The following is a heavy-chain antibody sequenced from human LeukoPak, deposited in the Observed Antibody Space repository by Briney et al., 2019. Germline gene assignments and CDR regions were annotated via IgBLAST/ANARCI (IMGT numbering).Heavy chain of an antibody. Sequence: GGSLRLSCAASGFTLRSYDMHWVRQVTGKGLEWVSAIGISDDTYYQGSVKGRFTISRENAKNCLYLQMNSLTAGDTAVYYCARGGIQVSGIDEIDYWLQGTMVTVSS. V-gene: IGHV3-13*01. J-gene: IGHJ4*02. CDR3: ARGGIQVSGIDEIDY. CDR1: GFTLRSYD. D-gene: IGHD6-19*01. CDR2: IGISDDT.